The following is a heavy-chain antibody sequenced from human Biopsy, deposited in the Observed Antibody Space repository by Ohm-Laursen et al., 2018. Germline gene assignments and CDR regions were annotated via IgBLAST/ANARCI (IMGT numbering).Heavy chain of an antibody. J-gene: IGHJ5*02. CDR3: ARADPPLFYYGSGSSNWFDP. V-gene: IGHV1-8*01. Sequence: SVKVSCKTSGYTFTSYEINWVRQATGQGLEWMGWMNPDSGNTGYAQNSQGRVTMTRNTSISTAYMELSSLRSEDTAVYFCARADPPLFYYGSGSSNWFDPWGQGTLVTVSS. CDR1: GYTFTSYE. D-gene: IGHD3-10*01. CDR2: MNPDSGNT.